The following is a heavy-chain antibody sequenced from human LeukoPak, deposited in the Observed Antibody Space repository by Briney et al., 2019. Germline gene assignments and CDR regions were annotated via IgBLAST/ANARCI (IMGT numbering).Heavy chain of an antibody. CDR3: ARAAGDDIVVVPAAMIRLFFDY. J-gene: IGHJ4*02. CDR2: IYYSGST. D-gene: IGHD2-2*01. CDR1: GGSISSYY. V-gene: IGHV4-59*01. Sequence: PSETLSLTCTVSGGSISSYYWSWIRQPPGKGLEWIGYIYYSGSTNYNPSLKSRVTISVDTSKNQLSLKLSSVTAADTAVYYCARAAGDDIVVVPAAMIRLFFDYWGQGTLATVSS.